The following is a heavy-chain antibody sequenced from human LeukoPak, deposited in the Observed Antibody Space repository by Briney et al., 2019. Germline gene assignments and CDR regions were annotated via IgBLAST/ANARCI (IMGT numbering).Heavy chain of an antibody. D-gene: IGHD3-3*01. CDR1: GFTFSNYA. V-gene: IGHV3-30*02. Sequence: PGGSLRLSCAASGFTFSNYAMYWVRQAPGKGLEWVAFSTYDGSNIDYADSVKGRFTISRDNSKSTLYLQMNSLRAEDTAVYYCAKGRDFWSGYQDAFDIWGQGTMVTVSS. CDR2: STYDGSNI. J-gene: IGHJ3*02. CDR3: AKGRDFWSGYQDAFDI.